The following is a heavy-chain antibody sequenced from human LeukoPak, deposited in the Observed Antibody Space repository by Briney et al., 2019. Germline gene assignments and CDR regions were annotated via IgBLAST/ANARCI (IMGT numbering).Heavy chain of an antibody. CDR2: ISSSSSYI. CDR1: GFTFSSYS. D-gene: IGHD6-6*01. CDR3: ARDQMVWSIAARDPPTFDY. V-gene: IGHV3-21*01. Sequence: NSGGSLRLSCAASGFTFSSYSMNWVRQAPGKGLEWVSSISSSSSYIYYADSVKGRFTISRDNAKNSLYLQMNSLRAEDTAVYYCARDQMVWSIAARDPPTFDYWGQGTLVTVSS. J-gene: IGHJ4*02.